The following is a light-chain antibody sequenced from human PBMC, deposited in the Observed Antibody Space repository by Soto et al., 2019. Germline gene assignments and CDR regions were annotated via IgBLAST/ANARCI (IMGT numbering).Light chain of an antibody. V-gene: IGLV2-14*01. CDR2: EVS. CDR1: SSDVGGYNS. J-gene: IGLJ1*01. CDR3: SSYTSSSTYV. Sequence: QSVLTQPASVSGSLGQSITISCTGTSSDVGGYNSVSWYQHHPGKVPKLMIYEVSYRPSGVSNRFSGSKSGSTATLTISGLQAEDEADYYCSSYTSSSTYVFGTGTKVTVL.